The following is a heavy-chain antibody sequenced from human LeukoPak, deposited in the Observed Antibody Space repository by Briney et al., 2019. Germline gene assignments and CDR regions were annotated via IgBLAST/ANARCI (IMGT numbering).Heavy chain of an antibody. D-gene: IGHD3-16*01. Sequence: GASVKVSSKASGYTFTSYGISWVRQAPGQGLEWMGWISAYNGNTNYAQKLQGRGTMTTDTSTSTAYMELRSLRSDDTAVYYCARVVGGAYYYYYYMDVWGKGTTVTVSS. CDR1: GYTFTSYG. J-gene: IGHJ6*03. CDR2: ISAYNGNT. CDR3: ARVVGGAYYYYYYMDV. V-gene: IGHV1-18*01.